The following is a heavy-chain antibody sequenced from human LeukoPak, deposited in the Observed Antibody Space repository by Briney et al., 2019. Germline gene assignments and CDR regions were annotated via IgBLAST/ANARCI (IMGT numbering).Heavy chain of an antibody. J-gene: IGHJ4*02. CDR3: ARDRTRFNY. V-gene: IGHV3-7*03. CDR2: IKQDGSEK. Sequence: ETLSLTCAVYGGSLNGYYWSWIRQAPGKGLEWVANIKQDGSEKYYVDSVKGRFTISRDNAKNSLYLQMNSLRAEDTAVYYCARDRTRFNYWGQGTLVTVSS. CDR1: GGSLNGYY.